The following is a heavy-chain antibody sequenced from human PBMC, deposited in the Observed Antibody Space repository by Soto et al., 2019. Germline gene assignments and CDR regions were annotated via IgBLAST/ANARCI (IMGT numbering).Heavy chain of an antibody. D-gene: IGHD3-22*01. CDR3: ARAGSYYDSSGYYADY. CDR1: GGSISSYY. J-gene: IGHJ4*02. Sequence: SEPLSLTCTVSGGSISSYYWSWIRQPAGKGLEWIGRIYTSGSTNYNPSLKSRVTMSVDTSKNQFSLKLSSVTAADTAVYYCARAGSYYDSSGYYADYWGQGTLVTVSS. V-gene: IGHV4-4*07. CDR2: IYTSGST.